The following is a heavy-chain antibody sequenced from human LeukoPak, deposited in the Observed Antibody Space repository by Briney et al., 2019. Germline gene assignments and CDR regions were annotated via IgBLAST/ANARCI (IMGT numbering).Heavy chain of an antibody. CDR2: INHSGST. CDR1: GGSFSDYY. D-gene: IGHD3/OR15-3a*01. CDR3: ARQTGSGLFILP. J-gene: IGHJ4*02. V-gene: IGHV4-34*01. Sequence: SETLSLTCAVYGGSFSDYYWSWIRQPPGKGLEWIGEINHSGSTNYNPSLKSRVTISVDTSKNQFSLRLTSVTAADTAVYYCARQTGSGLFILPGGQGTLVTVSS.